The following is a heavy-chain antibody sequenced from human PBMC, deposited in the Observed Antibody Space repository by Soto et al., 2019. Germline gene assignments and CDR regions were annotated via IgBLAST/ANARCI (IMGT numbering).Heavy chain of an antibody. CDR1: GFTFSDEW. D-gene: IGHD1-1*01. CDR3: ARGGLEPFDY. J-gene: IGHJ4*02. V-gene: IGHV3-74*01. CDR2: INKDGSYR. Sequence: EVKLVESGGGLVQSGGSLRLSCATSGFTFSDEWMHWVRQAPGKGLVWVSRINKDGSYRNYADFVEGRFTISRDDARSELYLQMDKFRAEDTAVYYCARGGLEPFDYLGQGALVTVSS.